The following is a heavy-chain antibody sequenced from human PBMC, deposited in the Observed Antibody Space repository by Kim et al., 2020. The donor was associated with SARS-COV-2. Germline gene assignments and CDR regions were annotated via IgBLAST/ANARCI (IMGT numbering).Heavy chain of an antibody. V-gene: IGHV3-21*01. CDR3: ARDLNRKAAAGIIDY. CDR1: GFTFSSYS. D-gene: IGHD6-13*01. CDR2: ISSSSSYI. J-gene: IGHJ4*02. Sequence: GGSLRLSCAASGFTFSSYSMNWVRQAPGKGLEWVSSISSSSSYIYYADSVKGRFTISRDNAKNSLYLQMNSLRAEDTAVYYCARDLNRKAAAGIIDYWGQGTLVTVSS.